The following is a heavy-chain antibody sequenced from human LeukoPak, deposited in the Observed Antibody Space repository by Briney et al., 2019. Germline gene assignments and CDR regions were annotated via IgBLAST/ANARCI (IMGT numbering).Heavy chain of an antibody. V-gene: IGHV1-46*01. CDR1: GDTFTSYY. D-gene: IGHD5-18*01. Sequence: ASVKVSCKASGDTFTSYYMHWVRQAPGQGPEWMGIINPSSGSTSYAQKFQGRVTMTRDMSTSTVYMELSSLRSEDTAVYYCARSPRWGDTAMLNYYMDVWGKGTTVTVSS. J-gene: IGHJ6*03. CDR3: ARSPRWGDTAMLNYYMDV. CDR2: INPSSGST.